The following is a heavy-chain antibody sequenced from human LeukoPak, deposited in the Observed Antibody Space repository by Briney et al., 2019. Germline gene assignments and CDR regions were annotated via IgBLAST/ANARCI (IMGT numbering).Heavy chain of an antibody. CDR2: IYTSGST. CDR3: ARHPRVMSHYYYYMDV. Sequence: SETLSLTCTVSGGSISSYYWSWIRQPPGKGLEWIGYIYTSGSTNHNPSLKSRVTISVDTSKNQFSLKLSSVTAADTAVYYCARHPRVMSHYYYYMDVWGKGTTVTVSS. D-gene: IGHD2-8*01. V-gene: IGHV4-4*09. J-gene: IGHJ6*03. CDR1: GGSISSYY.